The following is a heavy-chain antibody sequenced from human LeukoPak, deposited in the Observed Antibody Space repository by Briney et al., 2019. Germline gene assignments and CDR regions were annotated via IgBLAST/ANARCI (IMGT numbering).Heavy chain of an antibody. CDR1: GFTFSSYE. CDR3: VKSPRGAVWYYFDY. J-gene: IGHJ4*02. D-gene: IGHD3-10*01. Sequence: PGGSLRLSCAASGFTFSSYEMNWVRQAPGKGLEWVSYISSSGSTIYYADSVKGRFTISRDNAKSSLYLQMNSLRTDDMALYYCVKSPRGAVWYYFDYWGQGTLVTVSS. CDR2: ISSSGSTI. V-gene: IGHV3-48*03.